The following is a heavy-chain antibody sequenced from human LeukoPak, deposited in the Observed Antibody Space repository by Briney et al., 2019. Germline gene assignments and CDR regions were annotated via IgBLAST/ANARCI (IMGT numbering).Heavy chain of an antibody. CDR3: ARRSKGKDY. Sequence: PSETLSLTCAVYGGSFSGYYWSWIRQPPGKGLEWIGEINHSGSTNYNPSLKSRVTISVDTSKNQFPLKLSSVTAADTAVYYCARRSKGKDYWGQGTLVTVSS. V-gene: IGHV4-34*01. CDR1: GGSFSGYY. J-gene: IGHJ4*02. CDR2: INHSGST.